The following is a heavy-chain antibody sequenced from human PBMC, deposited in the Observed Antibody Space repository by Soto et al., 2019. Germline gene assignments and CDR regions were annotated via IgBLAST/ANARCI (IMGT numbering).Heavy chain of an antibody. CDR2: INAGNGNT. CDR3: ARDRDTAMVMIYYYSRDV. Sequence: ASVKVSCKASGDTFTSYAMHWVRQAPGQRLEWMGWINAGNGNTKYSQKFQGRVTITRDTSASTAYMVLSSLRSEDTAVYYCARDRDTAMVMIYYYSRDVWGQGTRFTVSS. J-gene: IGHJ6*02. D-gene: IGHD5-18*01. CDR1: GDTFTSYA. V-gene: IGHV1-3*01.